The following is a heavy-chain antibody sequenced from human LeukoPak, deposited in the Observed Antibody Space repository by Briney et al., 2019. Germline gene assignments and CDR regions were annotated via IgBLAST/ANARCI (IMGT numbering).Heavy chain of an antibody. CDR3: VRGTIVVVNAFDY. D-gene: IGHD3-22*01. CDR1: VFTVSSNY. Sequence: PGGSLRLSCAASVFTVSSNYMSWVRQAPGKGLEWVSVIYSGGSTYYADSVKGRFTISRDSSKNTLYLQMNSLRAEDTAVYYCVRGTIVVVNAFDYWGQGTLVTVSS. J-gene: IGHJ4*02. V-gene: IGHV3-53*01. CDR2: IYSGGST.